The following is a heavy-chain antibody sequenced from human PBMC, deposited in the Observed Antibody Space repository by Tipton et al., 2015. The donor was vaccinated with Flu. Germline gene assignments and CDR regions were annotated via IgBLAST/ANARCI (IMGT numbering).Heavy chain of an antibody. J-gene: IGHJ4*02. CDR2: IYTSGST. Sequence: TLSLTCTVSGGSISSYYWSWIRQPAGKGLEWIGRIYTSGSTNYNPSLKSRVTMSVDTSKNQFSLKLSSVTAADTAVYYCARESDYYDSSGSWFLIDYWGQGTLVTVSS. CDR3: ARESDYYDSSGSWFLIDY. V-gene: IGHV4-4*07. CDR1: GGSISSYY. D-gene: IGHD3-22*01.